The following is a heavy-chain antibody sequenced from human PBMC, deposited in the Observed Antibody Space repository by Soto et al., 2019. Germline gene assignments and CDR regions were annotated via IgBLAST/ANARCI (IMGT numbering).Heavy chain of an antibody. J-gene: IGHJ4*02. CDR1: GGSFSSGGYY. V-gene: IGHV4-31*03. D-gene: IGHD2-15*01. CDR3: ARATSFSAHHGY. CDR2: IYYSGST. Sequence: SETLSLTCTVSGGSFSSGGYYWSWIRQLPGKGLEWIGYIYYSGSTYYNPSLKSRFTISLDTSKNQFSLKLSSVTAADTAVYYCARATSFSAHHGYWGQGPLVTVYS.